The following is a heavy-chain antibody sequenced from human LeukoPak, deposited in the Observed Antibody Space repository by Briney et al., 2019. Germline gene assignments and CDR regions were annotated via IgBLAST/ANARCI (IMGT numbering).Heavy chain of an antibody. CDR1: GASFSNYY. D-gene: IGHD2-2*01. V-gene: IGHV1-46*01. CDR3: ARDMPHNCFDP. CDR2: IYPGGGWT. Sequence: ASVKVSCKACGASFSNYYIHWVRQAPGQGLEWVGLIYPGGGWTNYAQKFQGRVTMTTDTPTSTVYMELSSLRSEDTAVYYCARDMPHNCFDPWGQGTLVTVS. J-gene: IGHJ5*02.